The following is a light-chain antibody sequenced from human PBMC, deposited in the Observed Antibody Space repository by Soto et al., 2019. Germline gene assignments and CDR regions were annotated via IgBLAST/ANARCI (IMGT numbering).Light chain of an antibody. CDR2: GSS. V-gene: IGKV3-20*01. CDR1: QSVTNNY. J-gene: IGKJ2*01. Sequence: EVVLTQSPGTLSLSPGERATLSCRASQSVTNNYFARYQQKPGQGPRLLIFGSSDRATGIPDRLSGSGSGTDFTLTISRLEPEDFAVYYCQQYGSSPPYTFGQGTKLEIK. CDR3: QQYGSSPPYT.